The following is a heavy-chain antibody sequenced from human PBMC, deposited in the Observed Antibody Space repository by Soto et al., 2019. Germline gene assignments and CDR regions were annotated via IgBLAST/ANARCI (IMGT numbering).Heavy chain of an antibody. D-gene: IGHD3-10*01. V-gene: IGHV4-4*02. Sequence: QVQLQESGPGLVKPSETLSLTCVVSRGSISSSNWWSWVRQSPGKGLEWIGEIYRSGDTNYNPSLKIRVTISVDTSKSRVSLKLTSLSAADTAVYYCAREAALVLRGAFDSWGHGTLVTVSS. CDR2: IYRSGDT. J-gene: IGHJ4*01. CDR1: RGSISSSNW. CDR3: AREAALVLRGAFDS.